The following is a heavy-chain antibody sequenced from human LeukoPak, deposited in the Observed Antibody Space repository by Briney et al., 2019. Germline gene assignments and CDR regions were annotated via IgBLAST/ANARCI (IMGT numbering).Heavy chain of an antibody. V-gene: IGHV4-39*07. D-gene: IGHD5-24*01. CDR3: ARASMRRRDGYNRHYEIDY. CDR1: GGSISSGSYY. J-gene: IGHJ4*02. CDR2: IYYSGST. Sequence: PSETLSLTCTVSGGSISSGSYYWGWIRQPPGKGLEWIGNIYYSGSTYYNPSLKSRVSISVDTAQNQFSLRLSSVTAADTAVYYCARASMRRRDGYNRHYEIDYWGQGTLVTVSS.